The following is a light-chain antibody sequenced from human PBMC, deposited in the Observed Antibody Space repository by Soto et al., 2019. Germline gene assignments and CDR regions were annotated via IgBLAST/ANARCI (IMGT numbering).Light chain of an antibody. CDR3: QLFSRYTLT. CDR1: QTVRNNY. CDR2: DAS. J-gene: IGKJ4*01. V-gene: IGKV3-20*01. Sequence: EFVLQQSPGTLALSPGERATLSCRASQTVRNNYLAWYQQKPGQAPRLLIYDASSRATGSPDRFSGGGSGTEVTLIISRLEQEDFAVYYCQLFSRYTLTFGGGTKVEIK.